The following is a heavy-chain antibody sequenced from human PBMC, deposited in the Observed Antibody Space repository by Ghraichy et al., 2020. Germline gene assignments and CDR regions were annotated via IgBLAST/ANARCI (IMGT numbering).Heavy chain of an antibody. CDR2: IYHTGST. CDR3: ARGPDSSGWYLFDP. Sequence: SLTCSVSGDSITTTHWWSWVRQTPGKGLEWIGEIYHTGSTTNNPSLRSRVTMSVDKSKNQFSLTLTSMTAADTAVYYCARGPDSSGWYLFDPWGQGTLVTVSS. V-gene: IGHV4-4*02. D-gene: IGHD6-19*01. CDR1: GDSITTTHW. J-gene: IGHJ5*02.